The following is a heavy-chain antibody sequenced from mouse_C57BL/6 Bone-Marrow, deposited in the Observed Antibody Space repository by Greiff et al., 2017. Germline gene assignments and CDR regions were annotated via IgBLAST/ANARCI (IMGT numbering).Heavy chain of an antibody. Sequence: QVQLQQSGAELVRPGSSVKLSCKASGYTFTSYWMHWVKQRPIQGLEWIGNIDPSDSETHYNQKFKDKATLTVDKSSSTAYMQLSSLTSEDSAVYYCARGGWLLFFDYWGQGTTLTVSS. V-gene: IGHV1-52*01. CDR2: IDPSDSET. J-gene: IGHJ2*01. CDR3: ARGGWLLFFDY. D-gene: IGHD2-3*01. CDR1: GYTFTSYW.